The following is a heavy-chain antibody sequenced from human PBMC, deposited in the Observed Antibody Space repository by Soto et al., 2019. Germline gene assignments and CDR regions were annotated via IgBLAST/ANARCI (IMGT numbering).Heavy chain of an antibody. V-gene: IGHV1-2*02. Sequence: ASVKVSCKASGYTFTGYLMHWVRQAPVQGLEWMGWINTNNGGTNSAQKFQGRVTMTMDTSINTAYMELSSLRSDDTAIYYCARGWEVLVGANYWGHGTLVTVSS. CDR1: GYTFTGYL. CDR2: INTNNGGT. D-gene: IGHD1-26*01. J-gene: IGHJ4*01. CDR3: ARGWEVLVGANY.